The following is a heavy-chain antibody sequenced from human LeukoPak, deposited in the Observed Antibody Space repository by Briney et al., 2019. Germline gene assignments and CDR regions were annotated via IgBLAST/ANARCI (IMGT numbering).Heavy chain of an antibody. D-gene: IGHD3-3*01. Sequence: SEPLSLTCSVSGGSITKNGYYWGWIRQSPETGLEWIGSMHYSGSTYYNPSLKSRVTISIDTSKNQFSLKLSSVTAADTAVYYCARHGITIFGVVIGWFDPWGQGTLVTVSS. J-gene: IGHJ5*02. V-gene: IGHV4-39*07. CDR3: ARHGITIFGVVIGWFDP. CDR2: MHYSGST. CDR1: GGSITKNGYY.